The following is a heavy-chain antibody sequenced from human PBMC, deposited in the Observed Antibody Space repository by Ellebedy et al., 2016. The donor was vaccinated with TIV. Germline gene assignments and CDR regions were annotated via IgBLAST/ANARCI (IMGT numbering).Heavy chain of an antibody. Sequence: PGGSLRLSCAASGFTFSGYDMSWVRQAPGKGLEWVSGISARGGTTYYADSGKGRFTIYRDNSKNTLYLQMNSLRADYTAVYYCAKDNGYYYDSSGYYYFHWGQGTLVTVSS. CDR2: ISARGGTT. CDR1: GFTFSGYD. D-gene: IGHD3-22*01. J-gene: IGHJ4*02. CDR3: AKDNGYYYDSSGYYYFH. V-gene: IGHV3-23*01.